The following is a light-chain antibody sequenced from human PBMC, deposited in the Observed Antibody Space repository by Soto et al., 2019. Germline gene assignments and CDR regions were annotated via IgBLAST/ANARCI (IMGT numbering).Light chain of an antibody. CDR3: QNYNSAPFT. J-gene: IGKJ3*01. V-gene: IGKV1-27*01. CDR1: PAFTNY. Sequence: IKITRSPSSLPASFGNRLTFTCRGGPAFTNYFAWNQQRPGKVPQFLIYASSTLLSGVPSRFSGSGSGTDFTLTINGLQPEDVATYYCQNYNSAPFTFGPGTKVDI. CDR2: ASS.